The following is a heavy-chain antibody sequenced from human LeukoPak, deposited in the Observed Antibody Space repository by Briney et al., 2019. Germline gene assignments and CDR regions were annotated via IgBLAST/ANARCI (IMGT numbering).Heavy chain of an antibody. V-gene: IGHV1-18*01. CDR2: ISAYNDNT. CDR1: GYTFTNYV. D-gene: IGHD3-10*01. CDR3: ARELGSGSYPFDY. J-gene: IGHJ4*02. Sequence: ASVKVSCEASGYTFTNYVINWVRQAPGQGLEWMGWISAYNDNTNYVQKFQGRVTMTTDTSTSTAYMELRRLRSDDTAVYYRARELGSGSYPFDYWGQGTLVTVSS.